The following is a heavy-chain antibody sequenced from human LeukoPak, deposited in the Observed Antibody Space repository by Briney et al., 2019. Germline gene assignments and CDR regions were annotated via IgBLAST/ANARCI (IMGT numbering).Heavy chain of an antibody. J-gene: IGHJ4*02. CDR3: ARDQYVSTIFGVVSYLFDY. CDR1: GYTFTGYY. CDR2: INPNSGGT. Sequence: ASVKVSCKASGYTFTGYYMHWVRQAPGRGLEWMGWINPNSGGTNYAQKFQGRVTMTRDTSISTAYMELSRLRSDDTAVYYCARDQYVSTIFGVVSYLFDYWGQGTLVTVSS. V-gene: IGHV1-2*02. D-gene: IGHD3-3*01.